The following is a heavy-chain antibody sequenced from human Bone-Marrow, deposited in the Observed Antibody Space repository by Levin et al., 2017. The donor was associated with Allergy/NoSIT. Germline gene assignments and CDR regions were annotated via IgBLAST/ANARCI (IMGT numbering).Heavy chain of an antibody. D-gene: IGHD6-13*01. CDR1: GGSISSYY. J-gene: IGHJ3*02. Sequence: SETLSLTCTVSGGSISSYYWSWIRQPPGKGLEWIGFIYKFASASHNPSLQSRATISLDTTKNQLSLRLSSVTAADTAVYYCARHGGAAVGVRGGLDAYDIWGQGTMVTVSS. CDR2: IYKFASA. CDR3: ARHGGAAVGVRGGLDAYDI. V-gene: IGHV4-59*08.